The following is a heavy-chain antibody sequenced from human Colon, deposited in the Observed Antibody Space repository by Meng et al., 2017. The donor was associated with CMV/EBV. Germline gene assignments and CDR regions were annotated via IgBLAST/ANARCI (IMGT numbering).Heavy chain of an antibody. CDR3: ARQISVGSVDP. V-gene: IGHV1-46*01. CDR2: ITPNGDST. D-gene: IGHD1-26*01. Sequence: QVQLVQPGAEVKNPGASVRVSCKASGDTFSKLSIHWVRQAPGQGLEWMGLITPNGDSTYYAQNFQGRVTMTSDTSTSTIYMDLNNLRSEDTAVYYCARQISVGSVDPWGQGTLVTVSS. J-gene: IGHJ5*02. CDR1: GDTFSKLS.